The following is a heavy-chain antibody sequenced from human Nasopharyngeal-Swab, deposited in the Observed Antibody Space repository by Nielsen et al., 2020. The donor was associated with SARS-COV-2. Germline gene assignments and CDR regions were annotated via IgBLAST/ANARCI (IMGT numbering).Heavy chain of an antibody. CDR2: IIPIFGTA. CDR1: GGTFSSYA. Sequence: SVTVSCKASGGTFSSYAISWVRQAPGQGLEWMGGIIPIFGTANYAQKFQGRVTITADESTSTAYMELSSLRSEDTAVYYCARLKVGDCSSTSCYDYYYYYYMDVWGKGTTVTVSS. J-gene: IGHJ6*03. CDR3: ARLKVGDCSSTSCYDYYYYYYMDV. V-gene: IGHV1-69*13. D-gene: IGHD2-2*01.